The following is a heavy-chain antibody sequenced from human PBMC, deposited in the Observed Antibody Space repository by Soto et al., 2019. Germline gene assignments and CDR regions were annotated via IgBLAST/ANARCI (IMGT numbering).Heavy chain of an antibody. CDR3: AKQGSPGVGDIPYYFDY. CDR2: IEQDGSEK. Sequence: GSLRLSCAASGFTFSTYWMSWVRQAPGKGLEWVANIEQDGSEKYYVGSVKGRFTISRDNAKNSLYLQMNSLRAEDTAVYYCAKQGSPGVGDIPYYFDYWGQGTLVTVSS. V-gene: IGHV3-7*01. CDR1: GFTFSTYW. J-gene: IGHJ4*02. D-gene: IGHD3-10*01.